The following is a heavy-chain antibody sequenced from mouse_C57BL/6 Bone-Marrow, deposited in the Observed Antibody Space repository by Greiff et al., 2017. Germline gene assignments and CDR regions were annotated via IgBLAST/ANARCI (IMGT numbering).Heavy chain of an antibody. CDR1: GYTFTSYW. V-gene: IGHV1-59*01. CDR3: ARGYYSNPFAY. Sequence: QVQLQQPGAELVRPGTSVKLSCKASGYTFTSYWMHWVQQRPGQGLEWIGVIDPSDSSTNYNQMFTGKATLTVDTSSSTVYMQLSSLTSEDTAVYYCARGYYSNPFAYWGKGTLVTVAA. J-gene: IGHJ3*01. D-gene: IGHD2-5*01. CDR2: IDPSDSST.